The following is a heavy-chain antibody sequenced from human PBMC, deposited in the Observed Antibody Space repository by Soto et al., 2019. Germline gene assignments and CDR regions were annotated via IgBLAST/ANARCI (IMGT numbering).Heavy chain of an antibody. V-gene: IGHV1-69*08. D-gene: IGHD4-4*01. CDR2: IIPILGRA. Sequence: QVQLVQSGAEVKKPGSSVKVSCEASGGSVISSTLSWVRQAPGQGLEWMGRIIPILGRANYAQKFQDRVTITADKSTSTAYMELSSLRSEDTAVYFCAGDSGYSNYAFDFWGQGTLITVSS. CDR3: AGDSGYSNYAFDF. J-gene: IGHJ4*02. CDR1: GGSVISST.